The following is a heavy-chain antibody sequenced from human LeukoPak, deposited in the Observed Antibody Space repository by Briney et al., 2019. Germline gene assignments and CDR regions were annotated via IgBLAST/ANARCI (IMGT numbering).Heavy chain of an antibody. J-gene: IGHJ4*02. CDR1: GFTFSSYA. CDR2: ISYDGSNK. D-gene: IGHD2-8*01. V-gene: IGHV3-30*18. Sequence: GGSLRLSCAASGFTFSSYAMSWVRQAPGKGLEGVAVISYDGSNKYYADSVKGRFTISRDNSKNTLYLQMNSLRAEDTAVYYCAKSGYCTNGVCFDYWGQGTLVTVSS. CDR3: AKSGYCTNGVCFDY.